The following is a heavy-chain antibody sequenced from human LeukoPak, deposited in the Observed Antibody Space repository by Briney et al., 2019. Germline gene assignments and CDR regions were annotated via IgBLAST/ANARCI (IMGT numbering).Heavy chain of an antibody. CDR3: ARESGSYGGLDY. CDR2: INDDGSAT. V-gene: IGHV3-74*01. J-gene: IGHJ4*02. Sequence: GGSLRLSCAASGFTFSNYWMHWVRQVPGKGLVWVSRINDDGSATFYADSVKGRFTISRDNAKNSLYLQMNSLRAEDTAVYYCARESGSYGGLDYWGQGTLVTVSS. CDR1: GFTFSNYW. D-gene: IGHD1-26*01.